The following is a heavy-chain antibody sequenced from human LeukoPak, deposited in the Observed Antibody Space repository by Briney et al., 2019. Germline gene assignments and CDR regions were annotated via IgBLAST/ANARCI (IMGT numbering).Heavy chain of an antibody. CDR2: INPNSGGT. D-gene: IGHD3-10*01. V-gene: IGHV1-2*02. CDR3: ARDRFHYYGSGSYLDY. CDR1: GYTFTGYY. J-gene: IGHJ4*02. Sequence: ASVKVSCKASGYTFTGYYMHWVRQAPGQGLEWMGWINPNSGGTNYAQKFQGRVTMTRDTSISTAYMELSRLRSDDTAVYYCARDRFHYYGSGSYLDYWGQGTLVTVSS.